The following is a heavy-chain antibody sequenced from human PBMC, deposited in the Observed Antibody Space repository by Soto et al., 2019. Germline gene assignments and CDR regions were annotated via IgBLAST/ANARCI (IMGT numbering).Heavy chain of an antibody. CDR1: GFTFSSYA. V-gene: IGHV3-23*01. CDR2: ISGSGGST. Sequence: GGSLRLSCAASGFTFSSYAMSWVRQAPGKGLEWVSAISGSGGSTYYADSVKGRFTISRDNSKNTLYLQMNSLRSEYTAVYYCAKDTYYYDSSGWFWGQGTLVTVSS. D-gene: IGHD3-22*01. J-gene: IGHJ4*02. CDR3: AKDTYYYDSSGWF.